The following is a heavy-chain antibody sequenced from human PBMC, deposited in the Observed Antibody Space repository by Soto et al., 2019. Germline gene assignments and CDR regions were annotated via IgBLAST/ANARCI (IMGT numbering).Heavy chain of an antibody. CDR3: TKDLRGYYYGSGSYHYGMDV. D-gene: IGHD3-10*01. CDR1: GFTFSSYA. V-gene: IGHV3-30*18. CDR2: ISYEGSNK. Sequence: QVQLVESGGGVVQPGRSLRLSCATSGFTFSSYAMHWVRQAPGKGLEWVAVISYEGSNKKYADSVKGRFTMSRDNSNNPLYLQMNSRRAEDTAVYYCTKDLRGYYYGSGSYHYGMDVWGQGTTVTVS. J-gene: IGHJ6*02.